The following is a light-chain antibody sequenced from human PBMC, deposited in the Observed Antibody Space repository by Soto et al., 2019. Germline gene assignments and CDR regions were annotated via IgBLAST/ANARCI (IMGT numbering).Light chain of an antibody. CDR3: HQYSSSPPEFT. CDR2: GAS. V-gene: IGKV3-20*01. J-gene: IGKJ3*01. Sequence: EIVLTQSPGTLSLSPGERATLSCRASQSVSSSYLAWYQQRPGQAPRLLIFGASYRATDIPDRFSGSGSGTDFTLTISRLEPEDFAVYYCHQYSSSPPEFTFGPGTKVDSK. CDR1: QSVSSSY.